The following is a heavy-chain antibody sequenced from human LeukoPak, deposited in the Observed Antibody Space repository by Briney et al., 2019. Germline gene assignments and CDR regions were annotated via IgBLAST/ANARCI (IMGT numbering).Heavy chain of an antibody. Sequence: GGSLRLSCAVTGFNLRTYWIHWVRHSPGRGLEWVARINGEWSRISYADSVRGRFTISRDNAKNTAYLQMNSLRAEDTALYYCARDPGYYYYGMDVWGQGTTVVVSS. V-gene: IGHV3-74*01. CDR2: INGEWSRI. CDR3: ARDPGYYYYGMDV. CDR1: GFNLRTYW. J-gene: IGHJ6*02.